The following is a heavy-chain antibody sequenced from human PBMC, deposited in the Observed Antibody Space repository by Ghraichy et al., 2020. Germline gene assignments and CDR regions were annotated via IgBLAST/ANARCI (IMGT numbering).Heavy chain of an antibody. CDR3: ARDRKRFGELVYVSPDY. Sequence: GGSLRLSCAASGFTFSSYAMHWVRQAPGKGLEWVAVISYDGSNKYYADSVKGRFTISRDNSKNTLYLQMNSLRAEDTAVYYCARDRKRFGELVYVSPDYWGQGTLVTVSS. CDR2: ISYDGSNK. J-gene: IGHJ4*02. D-gene: IGHD3-10*01. CDR1: GFTFSSYA. V-gene: IGHV3-30*04.